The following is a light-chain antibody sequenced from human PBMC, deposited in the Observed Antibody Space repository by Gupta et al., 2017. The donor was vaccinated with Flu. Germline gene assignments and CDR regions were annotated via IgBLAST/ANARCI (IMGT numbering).Light chain of an antibody. CDR2: KAS. Sequence: DIQMTQSPSTLSASVGDRVTITCRASQSISSWLAWYQQKPGKAPKLLIYKASSLESGVPSRFSGSGYGTEFTLTINSRQPDDFAPYYCQQYDSYPPYTFGQGTKMEIK. J-gene: IGKJ2*01. V-gene: IGKV1-5*03. CDR1: QSISSW. CDR3: QQYDSYPPYT.